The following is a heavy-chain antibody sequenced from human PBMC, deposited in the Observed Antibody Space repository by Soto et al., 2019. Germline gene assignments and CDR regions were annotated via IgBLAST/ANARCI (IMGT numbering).Heavy chain of an antibody. D-gene: IGHD3-3*01. CDR2: INPNSGGT. J-gene: IGHJ6*02. CDR3: ARGREILYYDFWSGYYSDYYYGMDV. CDR1: GYTFTGYY. V-gene: IGHV1-2*04. Sequence: ASVKVSCKASGYTFTGYYMHWVRQAPGQGLEWMGWINPNSGGTNYAQKFQGWVTMTWDTSISTAYMELSRLRSDDTAVYYCARGREILYYDFWSGYYSDYYYGMDVWGQGTTVTVS.